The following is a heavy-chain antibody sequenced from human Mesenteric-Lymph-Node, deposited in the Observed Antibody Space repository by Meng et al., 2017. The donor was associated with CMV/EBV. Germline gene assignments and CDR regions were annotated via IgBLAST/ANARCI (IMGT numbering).Heavy chain of an antibody. Sequence: GESLKISCAASGFTFSAYRMNWVRQAPGKGLEWVSHITSSSDTIYYADSVKGRFTISRDNAKNSLYLQMNSLRVEDTAVYYCAKDPHEFWSPYFLDAWGQGTLVTVSS. CDR3: AKDPHEFWSPYFLDA. CDR2: ITSSSDTI. CDR1: GFTFSAYR. J-gene: IGHJ4*02. V-gene: IGHV3-48*04. D-gene: IGHD3-3*01.